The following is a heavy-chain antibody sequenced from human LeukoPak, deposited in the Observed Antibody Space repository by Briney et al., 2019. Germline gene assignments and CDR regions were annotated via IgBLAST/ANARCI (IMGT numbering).Heavy chain of an antibody. V-gene: IGHV3-7*03. Sequence: PGGSLRLSCAASGFTFSSYWMSWVRQAPGKGLEWVANIKQDGSEKYYVDSVKGRFTISRDNAKNSLYLQMNGLRAEDTALYYCARDQAVAGTGYYFDYWGQGTLVTVSS. J-gene: IGHJ4*02. CDR1: GFTFSSYW. D-gene: IGHD6-19*01. CDR2: IKQDGSEK. CDR3: ARDQAVAGTGYYFDY.